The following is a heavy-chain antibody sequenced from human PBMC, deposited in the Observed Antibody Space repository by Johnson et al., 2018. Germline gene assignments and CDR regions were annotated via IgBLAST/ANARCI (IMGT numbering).Heavy chain of an antibody. D-gene: IGHD6-19*01. CDR1: GFTFSSYA. V-gene: IGHV3-23*04. CDR3: AKDESGNGQWLVTNWFDP. CDR2: ISGSGGST. Sequence: EVQLVESRGVLVQPGGSLRLSCAASGFTFSSYAMSWVRQAPGKGLEWVSAISGSGGSTYYADSVKGRFTIFRENSKNPLYLQMNSLRAEDTAVYYCAKDESGNGQWLVTNWFDPWGQGTLVTVSS. J-gene: IGHJ5*02.